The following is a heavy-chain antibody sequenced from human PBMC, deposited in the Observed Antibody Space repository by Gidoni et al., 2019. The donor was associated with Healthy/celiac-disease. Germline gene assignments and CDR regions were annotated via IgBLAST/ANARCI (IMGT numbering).Heavy chain of an antibody. CDR1: GFTFDDYA. D-gene: IGHD6-6*01. Sequence: EVQLVESGGGLVQPGRSLRLSCAASGFTFDDYAMHWVRQAPGKGLEWVSGISWNSGSIGYADSVKGRFTISRDNAKNSLYLQMNSLRAEDTALYYCAKGFHPLEYSSPLIDYWGQGTLVTVSS. J-gene: IGHJ4*02. CDR2: ISWNSGSI. CDR3: AKGFHPLEYSSPLIDY. V-gene: IGHV3-9*01.